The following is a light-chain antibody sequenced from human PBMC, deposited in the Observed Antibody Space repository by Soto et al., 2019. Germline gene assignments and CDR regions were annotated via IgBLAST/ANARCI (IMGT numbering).Light chain of an antibody. Sequence: QSALTQPASVSGSPGQSIAISSTGTSCDVGGYNYVSWYQQHPGKAPKLMIYDVSNRPSGVSNRFSGSKSGNTASLTISGLKSEDEADYYCSSYTSSSLYVFGTGTKVTVL. J-gene: IGLJ1*01. V-gene: IGLV2-14*01. CDR2: DVS. CDR3: SSYTSSSLYV. CDR1: SCDVGGYNY.